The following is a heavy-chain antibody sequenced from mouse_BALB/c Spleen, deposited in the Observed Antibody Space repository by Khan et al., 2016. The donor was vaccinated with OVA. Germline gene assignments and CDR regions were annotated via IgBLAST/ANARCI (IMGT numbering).Heavy chain of an antibody. Sequence: QVQLKESGPAMVAPSQSLSITCTVSGFSLTSYGVHWVRQPPGKGLEWLGVIWAGGTTNYNSALMSRLSISKDNSKSQVFLKMNSLQTDDTAMYDCARYYGNYGWYFDVWGAGTTVTVSS. CDR3: ARYYGNYGWYFDV. D-gene: IGHD2-1*01. CDR1: GFSLTSYG. V-gene: IGHV2-9*02. J-gene: IGHJ1*01. CDR2: IWAGGTT.